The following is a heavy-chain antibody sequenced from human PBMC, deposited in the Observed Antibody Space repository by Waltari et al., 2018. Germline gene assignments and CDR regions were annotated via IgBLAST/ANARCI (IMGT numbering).Heavy chain of an antibody. CDR3: AHSTRYCSGGSCPPPYYYYYMDV. CDR1: GFSLSTSGVG. J-gene: IGHJ6*03. V-gene: IGHV2-5*01. D-gene: IGHD2-15*01. Sequence: QITLKESGPTLVKPTQTLTLTCTFSGFSLSTSGVGVGWIRQPPGKALEWLALIYWNDDKRYSPSLKSRLTITKDTSKNQVVLTMTNMDPVDTATYYCAHSTRYCSGGSCPPPYYYYYMDVWGKGTTVTVSS. CDR2: IYWNDDK.